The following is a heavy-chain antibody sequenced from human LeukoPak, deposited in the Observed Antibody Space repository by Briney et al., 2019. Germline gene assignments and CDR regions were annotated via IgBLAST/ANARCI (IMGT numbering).Heavy chain of an antibody. Sequence: ASVRVSCKASGYTFTDYGISWVRQAPRQGLEGRRWISPYNGNTDSTQNSQGRVTMTTDTYTTTAYMELRSLRSDDTDIYYCARDLDIEVVAAAVRHYGLDVWGQGTTVTVSS. J-gene: IGHJ6*02. CDR3: ARDLDIEVVAAAVRHYGLDV. CDR2: ISPYNGNT. V-gene: IGHV1-18*01. D-gene: IGHD2-15*01. CDR1: GYTFTDYG.